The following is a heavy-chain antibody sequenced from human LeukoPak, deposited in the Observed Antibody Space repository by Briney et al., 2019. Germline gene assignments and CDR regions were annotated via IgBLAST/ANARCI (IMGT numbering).Heavy chain of an antibody. D-gene: IGHD6-19*01. CDR2: TSGSGGST. V-gene: IGHV3-23*01. CDR3: ANNRGSGWYVGY. Sequence: PGGSLRLSCAASGFTFSSYAMSWVRQAPGKGLEWVSGTSGSGGSTYYVDSVKGRFTISRDNPKNTLYLQMNSLRAEDTAVYYCANNRGSGWYVGYWGQGTLVTVSS. J-gene: IGHJ4*02. CDR1: GFTFSSYA.